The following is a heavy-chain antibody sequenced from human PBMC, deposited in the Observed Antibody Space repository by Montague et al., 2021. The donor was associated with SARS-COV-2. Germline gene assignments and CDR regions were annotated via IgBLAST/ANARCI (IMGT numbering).Heavy chain of an antibody. V-gene: IGHV4-34*01. J-gene: IGHJ6*02. Sequence: SETLSLTCAVYGGSFSGYYWSWIRQPPGKGLEWIGEINHSGSTNYNPSLKSRVTISVDTSKNQFSLKLSSVTAADTAVYYCARRKPVSRFYYYYGMDVWGQGTTVTVSS. D-gene: IGHD1-14*01. CDR2: INHSGST. CDR1: GGSFSGYY. CDR3: ARRKPVSRFYYYYGMDV.